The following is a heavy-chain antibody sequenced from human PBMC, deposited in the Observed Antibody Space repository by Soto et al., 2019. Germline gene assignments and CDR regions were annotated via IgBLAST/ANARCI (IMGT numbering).Heavy chain of an antibody. D-gene: IGHD3-3*01. CDR2: INPSGGST. J-gene: IGHJ6*02. Sequence: QVQLVQSGAEVKKPGASVKVSCKASGYTFTSYYMHWVRQAPGQGLEWMGIINPSGGSTSYAQKFQGRVTMTRDTSTSTVYMELSSLRSEDTVVYYCARVLLPDRPCITILGVDKPRYGMDVWGQGTTVTVSS. CDR3: ARVLLPDRPCITILGVDKPRYGMDV. CDR1: GYTFTSYY. V-gene: IGHV1-46*01.